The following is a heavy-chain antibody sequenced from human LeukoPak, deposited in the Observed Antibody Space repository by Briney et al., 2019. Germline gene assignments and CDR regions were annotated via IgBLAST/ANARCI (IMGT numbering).Heavy chain of an antibody. J-gene: IGHJ5*02. Sequence: ASVKVSCKVSGYTLTELSMHWVRQSPGKGLEWMGGFDPEDGETIYAQKFQGRVTMTEDTSTDTAYMELSSLRSEDTAVYYCATVHYDFWSGYSHNWFDPWGQGTLVTVSS. V-gene: IGHV1-24*01. CDR2: FDPEDGET. CDR1: GYTLTELS. D-gene: IGHD3-3*01. CDR3: ATVHYDFWSGYSHNWFDP.